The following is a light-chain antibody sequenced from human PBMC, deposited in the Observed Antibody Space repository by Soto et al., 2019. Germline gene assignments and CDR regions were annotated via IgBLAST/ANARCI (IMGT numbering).Light chain of an antibody. CDR3: ETWDSNTFVV. J-gene: IGLJ2*01. V-gene: IGLV4-60*03. CDR2: LERSGSY. Sequence: QPVLTQSSSASASLGSSVKLTCTLSSGHSSYTIAWHQQQPGKAPRYLMKLERSGSYNKGSGVPDRFSGSSSGTDRYLTISNLPSEDQAHYSCETWDSNTFVVFGGGTKLTVL. CDR1: SGHSSYT.